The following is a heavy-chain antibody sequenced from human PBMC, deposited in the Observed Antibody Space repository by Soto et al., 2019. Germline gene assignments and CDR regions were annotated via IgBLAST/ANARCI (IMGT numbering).Heavy chain of an antibody. CDR2: ISYDGNTK. Sequence: GGSLRLSCTASGFTFSNYGMHWVRQAPGKGLEWVAVISYDGNTKYYADSVKGRFAISRDNSKKTLYLQTNSQRTEDTAVYYCAKEANRNWQPSGYYSGMDVWGQGTTVTVSS. J-gene: IGHJ6*02. D-gene: IGHD1-1*01. CDR1: GFTFSNYG. CDR3: AKEANRNWQPSGYYSGMDV. V-gene: IGHV3-30*18.